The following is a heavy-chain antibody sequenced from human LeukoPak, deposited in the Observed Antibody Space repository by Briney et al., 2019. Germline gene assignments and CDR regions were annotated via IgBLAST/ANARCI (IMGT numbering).Heavy chain of an antibody. CDR3: ARGFSYYDYVWGSYRYEYYYYYMDV. Sequence: GASVKVSCKASGYIFTNYGLIWVRPAPRQGLEWMGWIISHDGNTDYAQKLQGRVTMTTDTSTSTAYMELRSLRSDDTAVYYCARGFSYYDYVWGSYRYEYYYYYMDVWGKGTTVTVSS. V-gene: IGHV1-18*01. J-gene: IGHJ6*03. CDR2: IISHDGNT. CDR1: GYIFTNYG. D-gene: IGHD3-16*02.